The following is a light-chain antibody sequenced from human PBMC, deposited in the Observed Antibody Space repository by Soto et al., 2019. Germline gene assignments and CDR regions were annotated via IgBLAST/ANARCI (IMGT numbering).Light chain of an antibody. CDR2: AAS. CDR1: QSISGH. J-gene: IGKJ3*01. Sequence: QMTQSPSSLSAALGDRVTITCRLSQSISGHLNWYQQKPGKAPRLLIYAASSLQSGVPSRFSGSGSGTDFIVTITSLQHEDSATYYCQQTYNVPSTFGPVTNVYIK. CDR3: QQTYNVPST. V-gene: IGKV1-39*01.